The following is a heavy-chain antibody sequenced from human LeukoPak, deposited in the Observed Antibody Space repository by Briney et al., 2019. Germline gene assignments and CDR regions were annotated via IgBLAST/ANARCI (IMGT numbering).Heavy chain of an antibody. Sequence: GGSLRLSCAASGFTFDDCAMHWVRQAPGKGLEWVSGISWNSGSIGYADSVKGRFTISRDNAKNSLYLQMNSLRAEDTALYYCAKVACSSTSCYRLGDAFDIWGQGTMVTVSS. D-gene: IGHD2-2*02. CDR3: AKVACSSTSCYRLGDAFDI. V-gene: IGHV3-9*01. J-gene: IGHJ3*02. CDR2: ISWNSGSI. CDR1: GFTFDDCA.